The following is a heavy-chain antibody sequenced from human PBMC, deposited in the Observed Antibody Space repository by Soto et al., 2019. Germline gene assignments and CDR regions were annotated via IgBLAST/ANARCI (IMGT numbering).Heavy chain of an antibody. CDR1: GFTFSNYA. Sequence: QVQLVESGGGVVQPGGSLRLSCATSGFTFSNYAVHWVRQAPGKGLEWVAVMSYDGSKKYYADSVKGRFTISRDNSKNTQYLQLNSLRAEDTGVYYCARDPDRTGYGDYTDYWGQGTLVTVSS. CDR3: ARDPDRTGYGDYTDY. V-gene: IGHV3-30-3*01. J-gene: IGHJ4*02. CDR2: MSYDGSKK. D-gene: IGHD4-17*01.